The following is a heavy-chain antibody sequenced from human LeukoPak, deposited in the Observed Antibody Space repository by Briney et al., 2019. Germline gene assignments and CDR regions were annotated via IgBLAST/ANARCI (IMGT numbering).Heavy chain of an antibody. CDR2: IYSGGST. D-gene: IGHD3-10*01. J-gene: IGHJ1*01. V-gene: IGHV3-66*01. CDR1: GLTISNNF. Sequence: GGSLRPSCAASGLTISNNFMGWVRQAPGKGLEWVSLIYSGGSTYSADSVKGRFTISRDNSKNTLHLQMNSLRAEDTAVYYCARDTDYYGSGRHGYFDHWGQGTLVTASS. CDR3: ARDTDYYGSGRHGYFDH.